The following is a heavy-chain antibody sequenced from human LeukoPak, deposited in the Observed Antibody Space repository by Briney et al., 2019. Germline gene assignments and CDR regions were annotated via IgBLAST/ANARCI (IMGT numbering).Heavy chain of an antibody. J-gene: IGHJ3*02. D-gene: IGHD2-2*01. Sequence: SETLSLTCTVSGGSISSSSYYWGWIRQPPGKGLEWIGSIYYSGSTYYNPSLKSRVTISVDTSKNQFSLKLSSATAADTAVYYCARLGPPCSSTSCYGAFDIWGQGTMVTVSS. CDR2: IYYSGST. CDR3: ARLGPPCSSTSCYGAFDI. CDR1: GGSISSSSYY. V-gene: IGHV4-39*01.